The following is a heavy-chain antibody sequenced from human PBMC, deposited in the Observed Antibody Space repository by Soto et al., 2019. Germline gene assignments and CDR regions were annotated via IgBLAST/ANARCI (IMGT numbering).Heavy chain of an antibody. CDR2: INPSGGST. CDR3: ARWVTMVRGPHYGMDV. CDR1: GYTFTSYY. Sequence: QVQLVQSGAEVKKPGASVKVSCKASGYTFTSYYMHWVRQAPGQGLEWMGIINPSGGSTSYAQKFQGRVTMTRDTSTSTVYMELSSLRSEDTAVYYCARWVTMVRGPHYGMDVWGQGTTVTVSS. D-gene: IGHD3-10*01. J-gene: IGHJ6*02. V-gene: IGHV1-46*01.